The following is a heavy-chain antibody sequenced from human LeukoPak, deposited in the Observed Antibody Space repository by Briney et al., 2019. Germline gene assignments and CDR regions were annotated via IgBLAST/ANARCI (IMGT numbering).Heavy chain of an antibody. Sequence: VASMKVSCKASGYTFTSYGISWVRQAPGQGLEWMGWISAYNGNTNYTQKLQGRVTMTTDTSTSTAYMELRSLRSDDTAVYYCARARYSGYPVDYWGQGTLVTVSS. D-gene: IGHD5-12*01. V-gene: IGHV1-18*01. J-gene: IGHJ4*02. CDR3: ARARYSGYPVDY. CDR1: GYTFTSYG. CDR2: ISAYNGNT.